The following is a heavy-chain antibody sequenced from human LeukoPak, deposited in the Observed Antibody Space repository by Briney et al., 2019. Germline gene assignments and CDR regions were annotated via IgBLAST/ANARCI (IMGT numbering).Heavy chain of an antibody. CDR2: IKSKTDGGTT. D-gene: IGHD5-24*01. V-gene: IGHV3-15*07. CDR1: GFTFSNAW. J-gene: IGHJ4*02. CDR3: TTDPAMATIRVIY. Sequence: GGSLRLSCAVSGFTFSNAWMNWVRQAPGKGLEWVGRIKSKTDGGTTDYAAPVKGRFTISRDDSKNTLYLQMNSLKTEDTAVYYCTTDPAMATIRVIYWGQGTLVTVSS.